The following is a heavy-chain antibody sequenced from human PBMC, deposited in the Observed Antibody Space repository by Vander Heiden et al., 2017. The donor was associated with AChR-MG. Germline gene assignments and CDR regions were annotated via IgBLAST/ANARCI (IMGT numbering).Heavy chain of an antibody. Sequence: EVQLLESGGGLVQPGGSLRLSCAASGFTFSSDAMSWVRQAPGKGLEWVSAISVSSGSTYYADSVKGRFTISRDKSTNTLYLQMNSLRAEDTAVYYCAKDLERPEGDYFDYWGQGTLVTVSS. V-gene: IGHV3-23*01. J-gene: IGHJ4*02. CDR2: ISVSSGST. CDR1: GFTFSSDA. D-gene: IGHD1-1*01. CDR3: AKDLERPEGDYFDY.